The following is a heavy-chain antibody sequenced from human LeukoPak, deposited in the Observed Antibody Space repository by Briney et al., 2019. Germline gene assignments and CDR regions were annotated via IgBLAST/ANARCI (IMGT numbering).Heavy chain of an antibody. CDR3: AKDFSIAAAENWFDP. Sequence: PGRSLRLSCAASGFTFSSYGMHWVRQAPGKGLEWVAVIWYDGSNKYYADSVKGRFTISRDNSKNTLYLQMNSLRAEDTAVYYCAKDFSIAAAENWFDPWGQGTLVTVSS. CDR1: GFTFSSYG. D-gene: IGHD6-13*01. V-gene: IGHV3-33*06. J-gene: IGHJ5*02. CDR2: IWYDGSNK.